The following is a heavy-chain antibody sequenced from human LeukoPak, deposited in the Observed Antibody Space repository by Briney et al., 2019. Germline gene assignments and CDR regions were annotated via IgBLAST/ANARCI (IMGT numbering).Heavy chain of an antibody. Sequence: SETLSLTCAVYGGPFSGYYWSWIRQPPGKGLECIGEINHSGSTNYNPSLKSRVTISVDTSKSQFSLKLSSVTAADTAVYYCARGDLSAVAVPFDYWGQGTLVTVSS. CDR2: INHSGST. V-gene: IGHV4-34*01. CDR3: ARGDLSAVAVPFDY. J-gene: IGHJ4*02. CDR1: GGPFSGYY. D-gene: IGHD6-19*01.